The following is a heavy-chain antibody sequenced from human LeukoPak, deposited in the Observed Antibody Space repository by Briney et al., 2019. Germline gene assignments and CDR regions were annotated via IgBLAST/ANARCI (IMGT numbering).Heavy chain of an antibody. J-gene: IGHJ5*02. D-gene: IGHD6-13*01. CDR3: ARVAVIAAPA. CDR1: GFTFSSYA. V-gene: IGHV3-30*04. Sequence: GRSLRLSCAASGFTFSSYAMHWVRQPPGKGPEWVAIISNDGGSEYYADSVKGRFTISRDSSKNTLYLQMNSLRPDDTAVYYCARVAVIAAPAWGQGALVTVSS. CDR2: ISNDGGSE.